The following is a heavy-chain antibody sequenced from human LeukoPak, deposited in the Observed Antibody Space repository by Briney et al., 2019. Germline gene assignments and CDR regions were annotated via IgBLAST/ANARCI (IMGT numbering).Heavy chain of an antibody. J-gene: IGHJ4*02. CDR3: ARDGATIRGFY. V-gene: IGHV4-39*07. CDR2: IYYSGST. Sequence: SETLPLTCTVSGGSISSSSYYWGWIRQPPGKGLEWIGSIYYSGSTYYNPSLKSRVTISVDTSKNQFSLKLSSVTAADTAVYYCARDGATIRGFYWGQGTLVTVSS. CDR1: GGSISSSSYY. D-gene: IGHD5-12*01.